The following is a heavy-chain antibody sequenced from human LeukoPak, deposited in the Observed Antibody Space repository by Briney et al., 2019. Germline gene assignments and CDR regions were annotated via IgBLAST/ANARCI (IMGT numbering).Heavy chain of an antibody. D-gene: IGHD3-3*01. CDR3: AGHFGAWHYFDY. Sequence: GRSLRLSCAASGFTFSSYAIRWVRQAPGKGLEWVALISYDGSTKYSTDSVKGRFTISRDNSKNTLYLQMNSLRPEDTAVYYCAGHFGAWHYFDYWGQGTLVTVSS. CDR1: GFTFSSYA. J-gene: IGHJ4*02. CDR2: ISYDGSTK. V-gene: IGHV3-30*04.